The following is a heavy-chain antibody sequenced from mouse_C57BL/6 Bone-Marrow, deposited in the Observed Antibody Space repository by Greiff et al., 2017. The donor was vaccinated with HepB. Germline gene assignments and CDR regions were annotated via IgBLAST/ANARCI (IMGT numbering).Heavy chain of an antibody. Sequence: EVKLMESEGGLVQPGSSMKLSCTASGFTFSDYYMAWVRQVPEKGLEWVANINYDGSSTYYLDSLKSRFIISRDNAKNILYLQMSSLKSEDTATYYCARPYDGYSGHFDYWGQGTTLTVSS. CDR2: INYDGSST. V-gene: IGHV5-16*01. CDR3: ARPYDGYSGHFDY. J-gene: IGHJ2*01. CDR1: GFTFSDYY. D-gene: IGHD2-3*01.